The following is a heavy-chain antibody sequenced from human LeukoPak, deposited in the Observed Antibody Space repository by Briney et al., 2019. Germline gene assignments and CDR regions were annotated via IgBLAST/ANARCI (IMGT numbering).Heavy chain of an antibody. CDR2: IDWDDDK. Sequence: SGPTLVNPTQTLTLTCTFSGFSLSTSGVCVSWIRQPPGKALEWLALIDWDDDKYYSTSLKTRLTISKDTSKNQVVLTMTNMDPVDTATYYCARTVTYSSSWYRIDYWGQGTLVTVSS. V-gene: IGHV2-70*01. D-gene: IGHD6-13*01. J-gene: IGHJ4*02. CDR1: GFSLSTSGVC. CDR3: ARTVTYSSSWYRIDY.